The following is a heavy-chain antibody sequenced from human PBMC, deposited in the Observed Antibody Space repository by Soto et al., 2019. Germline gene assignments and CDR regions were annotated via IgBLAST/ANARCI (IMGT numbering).Heavy chain of an antibody. CDR2: ITYDGNNK. CDR1: GFTFSTYG. CDR3: ARDLYFDY. V-gene: IGHV3-30*03. J-gene: IGHJ4*02. Sequence: GGSLRLSCAASGFTFSTYGMHWVRQAPGKGLEWVAVITYDGNNKNYGDSVKGRFTISRDNSRNTLYLQMNSLRAEDTAVYYCARDLYFDYWGQGTLVTVSS.